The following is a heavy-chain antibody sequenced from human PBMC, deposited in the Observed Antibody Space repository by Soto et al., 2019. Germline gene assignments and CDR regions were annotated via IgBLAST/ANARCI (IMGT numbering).Heavy chain of an antibody. CDR3: ARENYGGNSDGMDV. CDR2: MNPNSGNT. Sequence: QVQLVQSGAEVKKPGASVKVSCKASGYTFTSYDINWVRQATGQGLEWMGWMNPNSGNTGYAQKFQGRVTRTRNTXXSTAYMELSSLRSEDTAVYYCARENYGGNSDGMDVWGQGTTVTVSS. CDR1: GYTFTSYD. J-gene: IGHJ6*02. V-gene: IGHV1-8*01. D-gene: IGHD4-17*01.